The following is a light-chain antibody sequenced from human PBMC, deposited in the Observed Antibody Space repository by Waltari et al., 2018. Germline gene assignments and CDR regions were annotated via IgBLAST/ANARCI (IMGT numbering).Light chain of an antibody. V-gene: IGLV1-44*01. CDR2: RNA. CDR1: ASNIGNNV. CDR3: AAWDDSLNGHWV. Sequence: QSVLTQPPSASGTPGQRVTILCSGRASNIGNNVVNWYQQLPGKAPKLVIYRNAQRPSGVPDRFSGSKSGTSASLAISGLHSEDEADYYCAAWDDSLNGHWVFGGGTKVTVL. J-gene: IGLJ3*02.